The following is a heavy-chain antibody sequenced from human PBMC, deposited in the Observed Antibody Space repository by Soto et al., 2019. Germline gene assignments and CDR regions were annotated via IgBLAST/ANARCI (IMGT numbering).Heavy chain of an antibody. V-gene: IGHV4-39*02. Sequence: PSETLSLTCTVSGASINSGTYYWGWIRQSPGKGLEWLGTVYHSGSTYYNPSLKSRLTLSVDTSRNHFSLKLNSVTAADTAVYYSARCGGYCSARSCFFSFDPWGQGTLVTVSS. CDR2: VYHSGST. J-gene: IGHJ5*02. D-gene: IGHD3-16*02. CDR3: ARCGGYCSARSCFFSFDP. CDR1: GASINSGTYY.